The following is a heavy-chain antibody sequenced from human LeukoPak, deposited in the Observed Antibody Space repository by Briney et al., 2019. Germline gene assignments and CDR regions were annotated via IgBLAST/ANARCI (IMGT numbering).Heavy chain of an antibody. CDR2: INTDGSST. D-gene: IGHD6-6*01. Sequence: GGSLRLSCAASGFTFSSYWMHWVRQAPGKGLVWVSRINTDGSSTSYADSVKGRFTISRDNAKNTLYLQMNSLRAEDTAVYYCARPIAAPGYYYYYMDVWGKGTTVTVSS. CDR3: ARPIAAPGYYYYYMDV. V-gene: IGHV3-74*01. J-gene: IGHJ6*03. CDR1: GFTFSSYW.